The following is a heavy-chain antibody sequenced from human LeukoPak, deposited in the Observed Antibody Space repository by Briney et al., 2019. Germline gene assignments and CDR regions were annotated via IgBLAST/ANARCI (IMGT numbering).Heavy chain of an antibody. CDR3: ARDEPPEYYYDSSGYYY. J-gene: IGHJ4*02. V-gene: IGHV4-34*01. CDR1: GGSFSGYY. D-gene: IGHD3-22*01. CDR2: INHSGST. Sequence: PSETLSLTCAVYGGSFSGYYWSWIRQPPGKGLEWIGEINHSGSTNYNPSLKSRVTISVDKSKNQFSLKLSSVTAADTAVYYCARDEPPEYYYDSSGYYYWGQGTLVTVSS.